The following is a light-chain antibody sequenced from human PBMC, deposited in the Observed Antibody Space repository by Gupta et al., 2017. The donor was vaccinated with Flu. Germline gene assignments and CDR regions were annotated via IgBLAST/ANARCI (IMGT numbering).Light chain of an antibody. J-gene: IGKJ3*01. CDR3: QQEDSTPFT. V-gene: IGKV4-1*01. CDR1: QTVLYTSNNKNY. Sequence: DIVMTQSPESLAVSLGERATINCKSSQTVLYTSNNKNYLAWYQQKPGQPPRLLIYWASTRESGVPDRFSGSGSGTDFTLTISSRQAEDVAVYHCQQEDSTPFTFGHGTXVDIK. CDR2: WAS.